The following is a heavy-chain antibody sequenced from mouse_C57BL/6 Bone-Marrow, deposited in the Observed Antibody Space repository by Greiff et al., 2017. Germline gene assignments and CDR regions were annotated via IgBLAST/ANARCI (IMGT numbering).Heavy chain of an antibody. CDR2: ISSGGSYP. V-gene: IGHV5-6*01. CDR3: ASRVYDYGFAY. J-gene: IGHJ3*01. D-gene: IGHD2-4*01. CDR1: GFTFSSYG. Sequence: EVQRVESGGDLVKPGGSLKLSCAASGFTFSSYGLSWVRQTPDKRLEWVATISSGGSYPYYPDSVKGRFTLSRDNAKNNLYLQMSSLKSEDTAMYYCASRVYDYGFAYWGQGTLFTVSA.